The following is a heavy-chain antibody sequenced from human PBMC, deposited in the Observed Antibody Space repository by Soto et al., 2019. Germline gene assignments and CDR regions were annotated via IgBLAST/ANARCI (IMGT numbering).Heavy chain of an antibody. Sequence: QVQLVESGGALVEPGGSLRLSCEASGFIFSANYMTWIPQAPGKGLEWVSYIGGTSNVIYYADSVKGRFTISRDNAKNSLYLQMNSLRAEDTAVYYCARVGLSAADFDYWGQGAPVTVSS. CDR3: ARVGLSAADFDY. J-gene: IGHJ4*02. CDR1: GFIFSANY. V-gene: IGHV3-11*01. D-gene: IGHD6-25*01. CDR2: IGGTSNVI.